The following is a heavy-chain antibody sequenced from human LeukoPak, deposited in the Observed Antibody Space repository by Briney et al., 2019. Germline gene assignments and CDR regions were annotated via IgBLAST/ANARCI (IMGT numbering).Heavy chain of an antibody. J-gene: IGHJ4*02. CDR3: AREGTRGLFDS. CDR1: GFTFSSYW. CDR2: INLDGSEK. D-gene: IGHD1/OR15-1a*01. V-gene: IGHV3-7*01. Sequence: GGSLRLSCAASGFTFSSYWMSWVRQAPGKGLEWVAVINLDGSEKYYVDSVKGRFTISRDNAKNSLNLHMNSLRAEDTAVYYCAREGTRGLFDSWGQGTLVTVSS.